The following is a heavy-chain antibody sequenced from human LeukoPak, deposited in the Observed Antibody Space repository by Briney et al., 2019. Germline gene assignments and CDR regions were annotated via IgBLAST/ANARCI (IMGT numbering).Heavy chain of an antibody. CDR1: GFTLSSYS. Sequence: GGSLRLSCAASGFTLSSYSMNWVRQAPGKGLEWVSYISSSSSTIYYADSVKGRFTISRDNAKNSLYLQMNSLRAEDTAVYYCARERDYYGSGIYGMDVWGQGTTVTVSS. D-gene: IGHD3-10*01. CDR3: ARERDYYGSGIYGMDV. CDR2: ISSSSSTI. J-gene: IGHJ6*02. V-gene: IGHV3-48*04.